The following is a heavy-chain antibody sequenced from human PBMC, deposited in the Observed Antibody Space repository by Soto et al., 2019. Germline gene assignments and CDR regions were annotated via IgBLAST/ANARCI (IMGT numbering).Heavy chain of an antibody. CDR3: ARLVNIFDFDY. V-gene: IGHV5-51*01. CDR1: GYSFTNYW. Sequence: GESLKISCKGSGYSFTNYWIGWVRQMPGKGLEWMGIIYVGDSDTRYSPSFQGQVAISADKSISTAYLQWSSLRASDTAMYYCARLVNIFDFDYWGQGTLVTVS. CDR2: IYVGDSDT. D-gene: IGHD2-21*01. J-gene: IGHJ4*02.